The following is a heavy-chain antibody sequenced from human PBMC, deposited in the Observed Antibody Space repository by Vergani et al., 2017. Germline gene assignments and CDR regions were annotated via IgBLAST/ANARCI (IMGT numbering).Heavy chain of an antibody. D-gene: IGHD2-15*01. V-gene: IGHV3-30*03. CDR3: ARDHGVAGADAFDI. J-gene: IGHJ3*02. Sequence: QVQLVESGGGVVQPGRSLRLSCAASGFTFSSYGMHWVRQAPGKGLEWVAVISYDGSNKYYADSVKGRFTISRDNSKNTLYLQINSLRAEDTAVYYCARDHGVAGADAFDIWGQGTMVTVSS. CDR1: GFTFSSYG. CDR2: ISYDGSNK.